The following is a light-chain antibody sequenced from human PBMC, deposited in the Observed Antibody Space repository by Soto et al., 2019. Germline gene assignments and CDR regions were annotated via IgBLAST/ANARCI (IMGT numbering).Light chain of an antibody. CDR3: AAWDDSLKGYV. J-gene: IGLJ1*01. CDR2: NNN. V-gene: IGLV1-44*01. Sequence: QSVLTQSPSASGTPGQRVTISCSGSTSNIGSNTVNWYQQLPGTAPILLIYNNNQWPSGVPDRFSGSKSGTSASLAISGLQSEDEADYYCAAWDDSLKGYVFGTGTKVTVL. CDR1: TSNIGSNT.